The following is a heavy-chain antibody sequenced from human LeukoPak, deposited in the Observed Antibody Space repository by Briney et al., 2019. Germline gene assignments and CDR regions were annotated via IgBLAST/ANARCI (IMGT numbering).Heavy chain of an antibody. V-gene: IGHV4-39*01. J-gene: IGHJ4*02. CDR3: ASRTVAAMGGGFDY. D-gene: IGHD6-19*01. CDR1: GGSISSRSYY. Sequence: SETLSLTCTVSGGSISSRSYYWGWIRQPPGKGLEWIGSIYDSGSTYYSPSLKSRVTISVDTSKNQFSLKLSSVTAADTAVYYCASRTVAAMGGGFDYWGQGTLVTVSS. CDR2: IYDSGST.